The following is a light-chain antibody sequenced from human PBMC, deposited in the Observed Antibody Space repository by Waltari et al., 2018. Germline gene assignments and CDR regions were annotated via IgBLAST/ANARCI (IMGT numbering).Light chain of an antibody. J-gene: IGKJ4*01. V-gene: IGKV1-39*01. CDR1: QTLTTY. CDR3: QQTYSVPLT. CDR2: AAS. Sequence: DIQLTQSPSYLSASVGDRVTITCRASQTLTTYLNWYQQRPGTAPKFLIYAASNLETGVPSRFSGGGSGTDFTLTISGLQPDDFATYFCQQTYSVPLTFGGGTRVEIK.